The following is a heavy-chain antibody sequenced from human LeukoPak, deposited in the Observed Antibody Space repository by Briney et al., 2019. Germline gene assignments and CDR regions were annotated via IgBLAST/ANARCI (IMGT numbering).Heavy chain of an antibody. J-gene: IGHJ4*02. CDR1: GYTFTSYD. D-gene: IGHD5-12*01. CDR3: ARARGDHSGYVVDY. CDR2: MNPNSGNT. V-gene: IGHV1-8*03. Sequence: ASVKVSCKASGYTFTSYDINWVRQATGQGLEWMGWMNPNSGNTGYAQKFQGRVTITRNTSISTAYMELSSLRSEDTAVYYCARARGDHSGYVVDYWGQGTLVTVSS.